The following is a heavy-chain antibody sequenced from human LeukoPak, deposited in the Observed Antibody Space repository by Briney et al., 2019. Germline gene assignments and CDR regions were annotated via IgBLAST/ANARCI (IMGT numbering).Heavy chain of an antibody. CDR1: GFTFSSYG. Sequence: GGSLRLSCAASGFTFSSYGMHWVRQAPGKGLEWVAVIWCDGSNKYYADSVKGRFTISRDNSKNTLYLQMNSLRAEDTAVYYCARSKSIVVVPAAMDYWGQGTLVTVSS. CDR3: ARSKSIVVVPAAMDY. CDR2: IWCDGSNK. V-gene: IGHV3-33*01. D-gene: IGHD2-2*01. J-gene: IGHJ4*02.